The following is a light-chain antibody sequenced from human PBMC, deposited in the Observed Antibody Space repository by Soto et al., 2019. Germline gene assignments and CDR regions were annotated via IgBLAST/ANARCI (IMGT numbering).Light chain of an antibody. J-gene: IGLJ1*01. CDR2: EVN. V-gene: IGLV2-14*01. CDR3: FPFTTTSTHV. CDR1: SSDIGAYDY. Sequence: QSVLAQPASLSGSPGQSITISCTGTSSDIGAYDYVSWFQQHPGKAPKLMISEVNNRPSGVSNRFSGSKSGNTAYLTISGLQVEDEAEYFCFPFTTTSTHVFGNGNKVTV.